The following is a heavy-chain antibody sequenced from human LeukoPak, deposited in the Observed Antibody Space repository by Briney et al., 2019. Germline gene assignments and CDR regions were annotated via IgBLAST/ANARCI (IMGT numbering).Heavy chain of an antibody. CDR1: GFTFSSYA. Sequence: GGSLRLSCAASGFTFSSYAMSWVRQAPGKGLEWVSAISGSGGSTYYADSVKGRFTISRDNSKNTLYLQMNSLRAEDTAVYYCAKDADPDYIVLMVYAINRFDPWGQGTLVTVSS. V-gene: IGHV3-23*01. CDR3: AKDADPDYIVLMVYAINRFDP. D-gene: IGHD2-8*01. J-gene: IGHJ5*02. CDR2: ISGSGGST.